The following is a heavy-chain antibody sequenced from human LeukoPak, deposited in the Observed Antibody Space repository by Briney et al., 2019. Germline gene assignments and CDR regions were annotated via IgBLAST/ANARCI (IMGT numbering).Heavy chain of an antibody. CDR1: GFTFDDYA. CDR3: AKDSPVPGYFDY. Sequence: GGSLRLSCAASGFTFDDYAMPWVRQAPGKGLEWVSGISWNSGSIGYADSVKGRFTISRDNAKNSLYLQMNSLRAEDTALYYCAKDSPVPGYFDYWGQGTLVTVSS. V-gene: IGHV3-9*01. CDR2: ISWNSGSI. J-gene: IGHJ4*02.